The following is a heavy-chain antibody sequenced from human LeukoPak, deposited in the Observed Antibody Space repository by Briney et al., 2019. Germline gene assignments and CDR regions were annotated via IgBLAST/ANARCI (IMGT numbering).Heavy chain of an antibody. Sequence: GGSLRLSCAASGFTFSDYYMSWIRQAPGKGLEWVSYISSSGSTIYYADSVKGRFTISRDNAKNSLYLQMNSLRAEDTAVYYCARDKAPCSSTTCPFYGFDYWGQGALVTVSS. CDR1: GFTFSDYY. CDR2: ISSSGSTI. CDR3: ARDKAPCSSTTCPFYGFDY. V-gene: IGHV3-11*01. J-gene: IGHJ4*02. D-gene: IGHD2-2*01.